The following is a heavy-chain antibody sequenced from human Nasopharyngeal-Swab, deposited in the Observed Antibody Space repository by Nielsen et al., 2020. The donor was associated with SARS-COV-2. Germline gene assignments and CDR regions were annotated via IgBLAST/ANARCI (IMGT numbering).Heavy chain of an antibody. V-gene: IGHV4-39*01. CDR3: ARHEGAGSGSFFDY. CDR2: IYYSGST. D-gene: IGHD3-10*01. J-gene: IGHJ4*02. Sequence: WIRQPPGKGLEWIGSIYYSGSTYYNPSLKSRVTISVDTSKNQFSLKLSSVTAADTAVYYCARHEGAGSGSFFDYWGQGTPVTVSS.